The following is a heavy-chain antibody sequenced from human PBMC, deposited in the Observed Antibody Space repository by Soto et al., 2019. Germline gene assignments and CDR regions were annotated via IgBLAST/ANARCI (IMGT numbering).Heavy chain of an antibody. D-gene: IGHD6-25*01. Sequence: PGGSLRLSCAASGFTFSSYGIHWVRQAPGKGLEWVAVISYDGSNKNYADSVKGRFTISRDNSKNTLYLQMNSLRAEDTAVYYCAKDSGYNVPRDGMDVWGQGTTVTVSS. J-gene: IGHJ6*02. CDR1: GFTFSSYG. CDR2: ISYDGSNK. V-gene: IGHV3-30*18. CDR3: AKDSGYNVPRDGMDV.